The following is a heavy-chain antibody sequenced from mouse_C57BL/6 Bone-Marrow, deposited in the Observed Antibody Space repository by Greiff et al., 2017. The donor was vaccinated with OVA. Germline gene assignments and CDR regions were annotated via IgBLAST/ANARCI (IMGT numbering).Heavy chain of an antibody. CDR1: GYSITSGYY. CDR2: ISYDGSN. J-gene: IGHJ3*01. V-gene: IGHV3-6*01. D-gene: IGHD2-12*01. CDR3: AGSTIVKGWFAY. Sequence: ESGPGLVKPSQSLSLTCSVTGYSITSGYYWNWLRQFPGNKLEWMGYISYDGSNNYNPSLKNRISITRDTSKNQFFLKLNSVTTEDTATYYCAGSTIVKGWFAYWGQGTLVTVSA.